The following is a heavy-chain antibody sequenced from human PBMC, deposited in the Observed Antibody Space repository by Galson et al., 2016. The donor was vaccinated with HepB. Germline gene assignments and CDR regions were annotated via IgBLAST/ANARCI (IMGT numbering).Heavy chain of an antibody. CDR3: ARRSSKIGAPHRFFDL. Sequence: SLRLSCATSGFTFDDYAMHWVRQSPGKGLEWVSGISWDSRSIDYVDSVKGRFTISRDNAKNSLYLQMDSLRPDDTAFYFCARRSSKIGAPHRFFDLWGRGTLVTVSS. J-gene: IGHJ2*01. CDR1: GFTFDDYA. D-gene: IGHD1-26*01. CDR2: ISWDSRSI. V-gene: IGHV3-9*01.